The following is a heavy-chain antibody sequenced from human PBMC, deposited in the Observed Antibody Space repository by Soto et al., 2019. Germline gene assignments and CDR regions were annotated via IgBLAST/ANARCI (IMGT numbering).Heavy chain of an antibody. J-gene: IGHJ4*02. CDR3: ATWAIAVGGEGV. CDR2: ITSTGDLI. Sequence: GGSLRLSCTAAAFTVSDYSVNRVRQAPGKGLEWISYITSTGDLILYADSVKGRFTIARDIAKNSLYLQMDSLRDDESAVYYCATWAIAVGGEGVWGQGTLVTVSS. CDR1: AFTVSDYS. V-gene: IGHV3-48*02. D-gene: IGHD2-21*01.